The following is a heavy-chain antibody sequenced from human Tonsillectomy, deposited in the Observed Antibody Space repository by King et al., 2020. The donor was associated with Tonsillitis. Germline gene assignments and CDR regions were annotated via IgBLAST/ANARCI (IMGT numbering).Heavy chain of an antibody. CDR3: TREVRSSTWSYYYYQGMDV. V-gene: IGHV3-7*03. J-gene: IGHJ6*02. CDR2: SNQDGSEK. Sequence: DVQLVESGGGLVQPGGSLRLSCTASGFILSHYWMSWVRQTPGKGLQWVANSNQDGSEKYYVESVKGRFTISRDNGKNSLNLQMNFLGAEDTATYYCTREVRSSTWSYYYYQGMDVWGQGTTVTVSS. D-gene: IGHD6-13*01. CDR1: GFILSHYW.